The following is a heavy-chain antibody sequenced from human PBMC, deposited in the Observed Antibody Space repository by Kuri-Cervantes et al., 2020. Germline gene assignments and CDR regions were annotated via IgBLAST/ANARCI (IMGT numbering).Heavy chain of an antibody. V-gene: IGHV1-2*04. D-gene: IGHD3-10*01. J-gene: IGHJ6*02. CDR3: ARGKARLLWFGELLNDNYGMDV. CDR1: GYTFTGYY. CDR2: INPNSGGT. Sequence: ASVKVSCKASGYTFTGYYMHWVRQAPGQGLEWMGWINPNSGGTNYAQKFQGWVTMTRDTSISTAYMELSRLRSEDTAVYYCARGKARLLWFGELLNDNYGMDVWGQGTTVTVSS.